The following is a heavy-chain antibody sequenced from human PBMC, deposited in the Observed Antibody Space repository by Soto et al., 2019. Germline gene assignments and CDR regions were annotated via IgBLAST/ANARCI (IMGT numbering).Heavy chain of an antibody. CDR1: GCSISRGGYS. V-gene: IGHV4-30-2*01. CDR3: ARVQDEGYGMDV. Sequence: QLQLQESGSGLVKPSQTLSLTCAVSGCSISRGGYSWSWIRQPPGKGLEWIGYIYHSGSTYYNPSLNSRVTISVDRSKNQFSLKLSSVTAADTAVYYCARVQDEGYGMDVWGQGTTVTVSS. CDR2: IYHSGST. J-gene: IGHJ6*02.